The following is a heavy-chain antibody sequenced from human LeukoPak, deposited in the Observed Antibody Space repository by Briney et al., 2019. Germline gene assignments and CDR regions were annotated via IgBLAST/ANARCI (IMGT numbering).Heavy chain of an antibody. V-gene: IGHV3-64*01. J-gene: IGHJ4*02. CDR3: ARSTMISRYPFDY. D-gene: IGHD3-22*01. CDR1: GFTFSSYA. CDR2: ISSNGGST. Sequence: GGSLRLSCAASGFTFSSYAMHWVRQAPGKGLEYVSAISSNGGSTYYANSVKGRFTISRDNSKNTLYLQMGSLRAEDMAVYYCARSTMISRYPFDYWGQGTLVTVSS.